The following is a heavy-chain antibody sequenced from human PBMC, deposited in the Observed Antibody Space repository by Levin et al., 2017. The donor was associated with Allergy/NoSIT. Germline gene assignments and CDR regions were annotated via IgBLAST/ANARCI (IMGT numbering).Heavy chain of an antibody. J-gene: IGHJ4*02. Sequence: SETLSLTCTVSGGSISSSSYYWGWIRQPPGKGLEWIGSIYYSGSTYYNPSLKSRVTISVDTSKNQFSLKLSSVTAADTAVYYCARQLSRAGYRGYDWPYYFDYWGQGTLVTVSS. V-gene: IGHV4-39*01. CDR3: ARQLSRAGYRGYDWPYYFDY. CDR2: IYYSGST. D-gene: IGHD5-12*01. CDR1: GGSISSSSYY.